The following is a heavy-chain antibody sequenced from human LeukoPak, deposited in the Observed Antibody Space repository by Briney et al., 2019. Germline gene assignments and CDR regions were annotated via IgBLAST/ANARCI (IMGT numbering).Heavy chain of an antibody. CDR2: INPNTGGT. CDR1: GYTFTGYY. V-gene: IGHV1-2*02. CDR3: ARKSAGDPWDN. J-gene: IGHJ4*02. Sequence: GASVNVSCKASGYTFTGYYMHWMRQAPGQGLEWMGSINPNTGGTNCAQKFQGRVTMTRDTSISTAYMELSRLTSNDTSVYYCARKSAGDPWDNWGQGTLVTVSS. D-gene: IGHD3-10*01.